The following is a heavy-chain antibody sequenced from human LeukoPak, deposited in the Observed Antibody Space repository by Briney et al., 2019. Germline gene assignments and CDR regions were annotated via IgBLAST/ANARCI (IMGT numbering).Heavy chain of an antibody. CDR1: GYTFTSYG. CDR2: ISAYNGNT. J-gene: IGHJ4*02. V-gene: IGHV1-18*01. D-gene: IGHD3-3*01. Sequence: VASVKVSCKASGYTFTSYGISWVRQAPGQGLEWMGWISAYNGNTNYAQKLQGRVTMTTDTSTSTAYMELRSLRSDDTAVYYCAGYFWSGPADDLGIDYWGQGTLVTVSS. CDR3: AGYFWSGPADDLGIDY.